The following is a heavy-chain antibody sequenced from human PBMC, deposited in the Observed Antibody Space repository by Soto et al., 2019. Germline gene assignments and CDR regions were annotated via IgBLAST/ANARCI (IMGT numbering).Heavy chain of an antibody. CDR3: AREGPRGAAAAHYFDY. CDR1: GDSVSSNSAA. CDR2: TYYRSKWYN. Sequence: SETLSLTCAISGDSVSSNSAAWNWIRQSPSRGLEWLGRTYYRSKWYNDYAVSVKSRITINPDTSKNQFSLQLNSVTPEDTAVYYCAREGPRGAAAAHYFDYWGQGTLVTVSS. D-gene: IGHD6-13*01. J-gene: IGHJ4*02. V-gene: IGHV6-1*01.